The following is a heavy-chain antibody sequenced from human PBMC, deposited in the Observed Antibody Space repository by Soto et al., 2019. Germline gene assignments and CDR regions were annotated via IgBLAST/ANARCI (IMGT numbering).Heavy chain of an antibody. V-gene: IGHV4-34*01. CDR2: INHSGST. CDR3: ARGGDGSYYFDY. D-gene: IGHD1-26*01. CDR1: GGSFSGYY. Sequence: PEETLSLTCAVYGGSFSGYYLSWIRQPPGKGLEWIGEINHSGSTNYNPSLKSRVTISVDTSKNQFSLKLSSVTAADTAVYYCARGGDGSYYFDYWGQGTLVTVSS. J-gene: IGHJ4*02.